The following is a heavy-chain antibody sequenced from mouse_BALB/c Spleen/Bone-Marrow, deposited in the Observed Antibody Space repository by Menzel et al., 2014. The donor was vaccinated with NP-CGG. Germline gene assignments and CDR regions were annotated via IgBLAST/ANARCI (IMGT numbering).Heavy chain of an antibody. CDR2: IHPSDTET. J-gene: IGHJ3*01. CDR1: GYSFTSYW. Sequence: VLLQQSGAELVRPGASVKLSCKASGYSFTSYWMNWVKQRPGHGLEWIGMIHPSDTETRLNQRFKDKATLTVDKSSSTAYMQLNSPTSEDSAVYYCARLEGNYGSTFAYWGQGTLVTVSA. D-gene: IGHD1-1*01. CDR3: ARLEGNYGSTFAY. V-gene: IGHV1-61*01.